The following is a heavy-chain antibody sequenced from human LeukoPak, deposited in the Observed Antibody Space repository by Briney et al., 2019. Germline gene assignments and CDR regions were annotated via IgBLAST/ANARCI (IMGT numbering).Heavy chain of an antibody. D-gene: IGHD6-13*01. J-gene: IGHJ4*02. Sequence: RRASVKVSCKASGYTFTSYGISWVRQAPGQGLEWMGWINTNTGNPTYAQGFTGRFVFSLDTSVSTAYLQISSLKAEDTAVYYCARGRAAAGSYYFDYWGQGTLVTVSS. V-gene: IGHV7-4-1*02. CDR2: INTNTGNP. CDR1: GYTFTSYG. CDR3: ARGRAAAGSYYFDY.